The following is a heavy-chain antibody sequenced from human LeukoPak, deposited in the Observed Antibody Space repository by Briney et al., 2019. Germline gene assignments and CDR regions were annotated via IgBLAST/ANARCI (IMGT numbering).Heavy chain of an antibody. CDR2: LYSTESP. Sequence: SETLSLTCTVSGASLTNPTYYQWSWIRQAPGKGLELIGSLYSTESPKFNPSLRSRVTMSLDTSKNQFSLKLSSVTAEDSAVYYCARFKSGGWSYFDSWGQGTPVTVSS. CDR1: GASLTNPTYY. CDR3: ARFKSGGWSYFDS. J-gene: IGHJ4*02. D-gene: IGHD4-23*01. V-gene: IGHV4-61*01.